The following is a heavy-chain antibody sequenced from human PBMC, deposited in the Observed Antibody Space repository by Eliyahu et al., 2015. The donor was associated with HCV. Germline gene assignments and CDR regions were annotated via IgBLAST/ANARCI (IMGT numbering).Heavy chain of an antibody. Sequence: QVQLQESGPGLVKPSETLSLXXXVSGGSISSYXWXWIRQPPGKGLEWIGYIYYTGTTNYNPSLKSRVTISVDTSKNQFSLKLTSVTAADTAVYYCARTSPDWLLWFWGQGTLVTVSS. CDR2: IYYTGTT. CDR3: ARTSPDWLLWF. J-gene: IGHJ4*02. V-gene: IGHV4-59*01. CDR1: GGSISSYX. D-gene: IGHD3-9*01.